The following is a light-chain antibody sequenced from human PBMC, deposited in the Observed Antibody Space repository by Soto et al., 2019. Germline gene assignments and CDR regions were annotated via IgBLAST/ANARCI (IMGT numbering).Light chain of an antibody. Sequence: ILMTQAPLSLPVTPGEPASISCRSSQSLLHSDGYNYLAWYLQKPGHSPELLIDLASNRASGVPDRFSGSGSGTDFTLRISRVEAEDAGVYYCMQVLQTPTFGGGTKVDIK. J-gene: IGKJ4*01. V-gene: IGKV2-28*01. CDR1: QSLLHSDGYNY. CDR2: LAS. CDR3: MQVLQTPT.